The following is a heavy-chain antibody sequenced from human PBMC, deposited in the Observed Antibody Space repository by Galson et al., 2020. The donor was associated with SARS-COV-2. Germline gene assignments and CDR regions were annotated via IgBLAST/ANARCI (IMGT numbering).Heavy chain of an antibody. D-gene: IGHD2-15*01. CDR3: ALLTANSAYRLIQGSRV. CDR2: INPDGGDT. J-gene: IGHJ3*01. CDR1: GYTFTGYY. Sequence: ALVKVSCKSSGYTFTGYYIHWVRQVPGQGLEWMGWINPDGGDTDYAQKFQGRVTMTRDTSISTAYMELSRLKSDDTAVYYCALLTANSAYRLIQGSRVWGQGTMVTVSS. V-gene: IGHV1-2*02.